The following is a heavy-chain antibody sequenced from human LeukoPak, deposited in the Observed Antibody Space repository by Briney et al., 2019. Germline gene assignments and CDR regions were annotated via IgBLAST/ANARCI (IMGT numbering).Heavy chain of an antibody. J-gene: IGHJ4*02. CDR2: IYYSGST. CDR3: ASGVGDLYYFDY. Sequence: PSETLSLTCTVSGGSISSYYWSWIRQPPGKGLEWIGYIYYSGSTNYNPSLKSRVTIPVDTSKNQFSLKLSSVTAAGTAVYYCASGVGDLYYFDYWGQGTLVTVSS. D-gene: IGHD2-21*02. CDR1: GGSISSYY. V-gene: IGHV4-59*01.